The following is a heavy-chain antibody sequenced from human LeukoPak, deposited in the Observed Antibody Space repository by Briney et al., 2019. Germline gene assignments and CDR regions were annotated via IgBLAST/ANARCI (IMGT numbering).Heavy chain of an antibody. CDR3: AKDSGYSSGWSLAY. D-gene: IGHD6-19*01. CDR1: GFTFSSYW. CDR2: INSDGSST. Sequence: GGSLRLSCAASGFTFSSYWMHWVRQAPGKGLVWVSRINSDGSSTSYADSVKGRFTISRDNSKNTLYLQMNSLRAEDTAVYYCAKDSGYSSGWSLAYWGQGTLVTVSS. V-gene: IGHV3-74*01. J-gene: IGHJ4*02.